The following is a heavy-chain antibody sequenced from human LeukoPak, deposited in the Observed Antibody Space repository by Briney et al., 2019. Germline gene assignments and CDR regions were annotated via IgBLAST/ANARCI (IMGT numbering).Heavy chain of an antibody. CDR1: GYTFTSYD. Sequence: ASVKVSCKASGYTFTSYDINWVRQATGQGLEWMGWMNPNSGNTGYAQKFQGRVTITRNTSISTAYMELSSLRSEDTAVYYCARGLYDFGSGPRRRWFDPWGQGTLVTVSS. CDR3: ARGLYDFGSGPRRRWFDP. CDR2: MNPNSGNT. V-gene: IGHV1-8*03. J-gene: IGHJ5*02. D-gene: IGHD3-3*01.